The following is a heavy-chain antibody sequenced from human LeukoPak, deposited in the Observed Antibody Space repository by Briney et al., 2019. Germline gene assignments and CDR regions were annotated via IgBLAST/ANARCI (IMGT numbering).Heavy chain of an antibody. Sequence: GGSLRLSCAASGFIFSSYGMSWVRQAPGKGLESVSAISGSGGRTYYADSVKGRVTISRDNSKNTAYLQMNGLKTEDTAVYFCSSSSWYYWGQGMLVTVSS. CDR2: ISGSGGRT. D-gene: IGHD6-13*01. CDR3: SSSSWYY. V-gene: IGHV3-23*01. CDR1: GFIFSSYG. J-gene: IGHJ4*02.